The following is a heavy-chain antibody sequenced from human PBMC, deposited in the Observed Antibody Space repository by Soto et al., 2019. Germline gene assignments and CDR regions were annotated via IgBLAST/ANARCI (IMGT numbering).Heavy chain of an antibody. D-gene: IGHD6-19*01. CDR2: ISAYNGNT. J-gene: IGHJ4*02. Sequence: ASVKVSCKASGYTFTSCGISWVRQAPGQGLEWMGWISAYNGNTNYAQKLQGRVTMTTDTSTSTAYMELRSLRSDDTAVYYCAIERSLGVAGTDIDFSGQATLVTVSS. V-gene: IGHV1-18*01. CDR3: AIERSLGVAGTDIDF. CDR1: GYTFTSCG.